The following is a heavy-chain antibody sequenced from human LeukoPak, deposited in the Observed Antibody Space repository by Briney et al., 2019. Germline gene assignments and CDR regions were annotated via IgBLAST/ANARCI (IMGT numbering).Heavy chain of an antibody. CDR3: ARACSSTSCYKYFQH. J-gene: IGHJ1*01. V-gene: IGHV3-30*03. CDR1: GFTFSSYG. Sequence: PGGSLRLSCAASGFTFSSYGMHWVRQAPGKGLEWVAVISYDGSNKYYADSVKGRFTISRDNAKNSLYLQMNSLRAEDTAVYYCARACSSTSCYKYFQHWGQGTLVTVSS. D-gene: IGHD2-2*02. CDR2: ISYDGSNK.